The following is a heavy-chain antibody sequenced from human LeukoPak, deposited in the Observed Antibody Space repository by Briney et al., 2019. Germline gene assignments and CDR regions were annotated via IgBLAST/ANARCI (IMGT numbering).Heavy chain of an antibody. Sequence: PGRSLRLSCAASGFTFSSYGMHWVRQAPGKGLEWVAVISYDGSNKYYADSVKGRFTISRDNSKNTLYLQMNSLRAEDTAVYYCAKALRVATIHYGGQGTLVTVSS. CDR1: GFTFSSYG. CDR2: ISYDGSNK. V-gene: IGHV3-30*18. D-gene: IGHD5-12*01. J-gene: IGHJ4*02. CDR3: AKALRVATIHY.